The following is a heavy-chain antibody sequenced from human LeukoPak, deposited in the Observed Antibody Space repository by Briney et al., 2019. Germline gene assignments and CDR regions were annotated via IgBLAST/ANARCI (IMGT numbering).Heavy chain of an antibody. V-gene: IGHV3-33*01. CDR3: AREEMIVMAFDI. J-gene: IGHJ3*02. Sequence: GRSLRLSCAASGFTFSNYGMHWVRQAPGKGLEWVAVIWYDGTNRYYADSVKGRFTISRDNSKNTLYLQMSSLRAEDTAVYYCAREEMIVMAFDIWGQGTMVTVSS. CDR1: GFTFSNYG. CDR2: IWYDGTNR. D-gene: IGHD3-22*01.